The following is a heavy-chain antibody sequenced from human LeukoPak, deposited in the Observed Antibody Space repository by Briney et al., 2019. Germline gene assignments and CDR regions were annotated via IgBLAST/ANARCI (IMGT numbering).Heavy chain of an antibody. CDR2: INPNSGGT. Sequence: ASVKVSCKASGYTFTGYYMHWVRQAPGQGLEWMGWINPNSGGTNYAQKFQGRVTMTRDTSTSTVYMELSSLRSEDTAVYYCARERDGTFYFDYWGQGTLVTISS. CDR1: GYTFTGYY. V-gene: IGHV1-2*02. CDR3: ARERDGTFYFDY. D-gene: IGHD1-26*01. J-gene: IGHJ4*02.